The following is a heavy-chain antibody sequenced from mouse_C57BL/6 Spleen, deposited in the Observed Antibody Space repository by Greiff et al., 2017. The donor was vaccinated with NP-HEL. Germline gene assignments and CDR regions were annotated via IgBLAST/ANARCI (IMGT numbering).Heavy chain of an antibody. J-gene: IGHJ3*01. V-gene: IGHV5-9-1*02. Sequence: EVQLVESGEGLVKPGGSLKLSCAASGFTFSSYAMSWVRQTPEKRLEWVAYISSGGDYIYYADTVKGRFTISRDNARNTLYLQMSSLKSEDTAMYYCTRDDYSNAWLAYWGQGTLVTVSA. CDR2: ISSGGDYI. D-gene: IGHD2-5*01. CDR3: TRDDYSNAWLAY. CDR1: GFTFSSYA.